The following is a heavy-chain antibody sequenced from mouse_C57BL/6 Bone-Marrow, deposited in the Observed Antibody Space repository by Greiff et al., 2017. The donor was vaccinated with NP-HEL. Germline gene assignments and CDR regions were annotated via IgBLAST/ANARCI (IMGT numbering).Heavy chain of an antibody. D-gene: IGHD1-1*02. CDR3: VRGGNYLYFDV. J-gene: IGHJ1*03. CDR2: IRSKSNNYAT. Sequence: EVQVVESGGGLVQPKGSLKLSCAASGFSFNTYAMNWVRQAPGKGLEWVARIRSKSNNYATYYADSVKDRFTISRDDSESMLYLQMNNLKTEDTAMYYCVRGGNYLYFDVWGTGTTVTVSS. V-gene: IGHV10-1*01. CDR1: GFSFNTYA.